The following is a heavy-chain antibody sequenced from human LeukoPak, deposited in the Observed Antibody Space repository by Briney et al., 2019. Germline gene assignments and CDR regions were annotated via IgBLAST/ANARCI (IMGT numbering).Heavy chain of an antibody. CDR2: VWHDGSNR. V-gene: IGHV3-33*01. D-gene: IGHD3-10*01. J-gene: IGHJ4*02. CDR1: GFTFSSYA. CDR3: ARELFGSGSCPDY. Sequence: PGRSLRLSCTAPGFTFSSYAIHWIRPAPGKGPEWVALVWHDGSNRYYADSVKGRFTISRDNSKNTVYLQMNSLRAEDTAVYYCARELFGSGSCPDYWGQGTLVTVSS.